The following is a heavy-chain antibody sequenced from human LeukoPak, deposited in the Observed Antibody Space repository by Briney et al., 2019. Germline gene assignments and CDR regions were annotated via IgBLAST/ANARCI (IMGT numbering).Heavy chain of an antibody. D-gene: IGHD2-15*01. CDR2: IKSKTDGGTT. Sequence: GGSLRLSCAASGFTFSNAWMSWVRQAPGKGLEWVGRIKSKTDGGTTDYAAPVKGRFTISRDDSKNTLYLQMNSLKTEDTAVYYCTTQRYCSGGSCSDYWGQGTLVTVSS. CDR1: GFTFSNAW. J-gene: IGHJ4*02. V-gene: IGHV3-15*01. CDR3: TTQRYCSGGSCSDY.